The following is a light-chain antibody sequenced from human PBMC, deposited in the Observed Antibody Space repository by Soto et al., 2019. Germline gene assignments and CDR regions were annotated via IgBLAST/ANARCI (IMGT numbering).Light chain of an antibody. CDR3: QQYGSSHT. V-gene: IGKV3-20*01. J-gene: IGKJ2*01. Sequence: EIVLTQSPATLSLSPGERATLSCRASQSVSSSYLAWYQQKPGQAPRLLIYGASSRATGIPDRFSGSGSGTDFTLTISRLEPEDCAVYYCQQYGSSHTFGQGTKLEIK. CDR1: QSVSSSY. CDR2: GAS.